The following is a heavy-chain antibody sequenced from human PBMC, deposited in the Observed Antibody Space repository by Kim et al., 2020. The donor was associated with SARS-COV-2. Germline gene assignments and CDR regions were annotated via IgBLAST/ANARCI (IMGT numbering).Heavy chain of an antibody. J-gene: IGHJ4*02. V-gene: IGHV3-33*05. D-gene: IGHD6-19*01. CDR3: ARDHAVAGTKCLDY. CDR1: GFTFSSYG. Sequence: GGSLRLSCAASGFTFSSYGMHWVRQAPGKGLEWVAVISYDGSNKYYADSVKGRFTISRDNSKNTLYLQMNSLRAEDTAVYYCARDHAVAGTKCLDYWGQGTLVTVSS. CDR2: ISYDGSNK.